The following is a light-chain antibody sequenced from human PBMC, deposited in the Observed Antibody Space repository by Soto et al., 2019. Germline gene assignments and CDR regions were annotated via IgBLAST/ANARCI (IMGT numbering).Light chain of an antibody. J-gene: IGLJ2*01. CDR1: TGAVTSGNY. CDR3: LLYYGGAHLV. V-gene: IGLV7-43*01. Sequence: QAVVTQEPSLTVSPGGTVTLTCAPNTGAVTSGNYPSWFQQKPGQPPRTLIYTTNSRHSWTPARFSGSLLGGKATLTLSGVQPEDEADYYCLLYYGGAHLVFGGGTKLTVL. CDR2: TTN.